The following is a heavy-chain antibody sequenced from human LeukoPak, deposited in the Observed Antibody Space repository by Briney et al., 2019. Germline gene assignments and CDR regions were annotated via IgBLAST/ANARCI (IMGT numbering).Heavy chain of an antibody. J-gene: IGHJ4*02. CDR2: IYYSGST. V-gene: IGHV4-39*07. D-gene: IGHD3-22*01. CDR3: ARVTRSHSSPQIFDY. CDR1: GGSISSSSYY. Sequence: PSETLSLTCTVPGGSISSSSYYWGWIRQPPGKGLEWIGSIYYSGSTYYNPSLKSRVTISVDTSKNQFSLKLSSVTAADTAVYYCARVTRSHSSPQIFDYWGQGTLVTVSS.